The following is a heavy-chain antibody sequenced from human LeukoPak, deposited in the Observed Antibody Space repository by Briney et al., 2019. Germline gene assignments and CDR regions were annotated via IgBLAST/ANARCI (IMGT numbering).Heavy chain of an antibody. J-gene: IGHJ4*02. CDR3: AKDLSTVTRYFDY. D-gene: IGHD4-17*01. Sequence: GGSLRLSCAASGFTFSSYGMHWVRQAPGKGLEWVAVISYDGSNKYYADSVKGRFTISRDNSKNTLYLQMNSLRAEDTAVYYCAKDLSTVTRYFDYWGQGTLVTVSS. CDR1: GFTFSSYG. CDR2: ISYDGSNK. V-gene: IGHV3-30*18.